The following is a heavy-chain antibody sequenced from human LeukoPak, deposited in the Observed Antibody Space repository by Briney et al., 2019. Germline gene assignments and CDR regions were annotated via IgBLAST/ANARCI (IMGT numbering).Heavy chain of an antibody. CDR2: ISGSGGST. Sequence: GSLRLSCAASGFTFSSYAMSWVRQAPGKGLEWVSAISGSGGSTYYADSVKGRFTISRDNSKNTLYLQMNSLRAEDTAVYYCAKSRFPAATSVLRYYGYWGQGTLVTVSS. D-gene: IGHD3-9*01. CDR3: AKSRFPAATSVLRYYGY. V-gene: IGHV3-23*01. CDR1: GFTFSSYA. J-gene: IGHJ4*02.